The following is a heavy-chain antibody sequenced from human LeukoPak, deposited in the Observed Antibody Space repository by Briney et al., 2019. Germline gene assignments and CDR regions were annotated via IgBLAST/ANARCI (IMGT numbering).Heavy chain of an antibody. J-gene: IGHJ6*03. CDR3: ARAGGGYYDSSGYGVYYYYYMDV. CDR1: GGTFSSYA. CDR2: INPSGGST. D-gene: IGHD3-22*01. Sequence: ASVKVSCKASGGTFSSYAISWVRQAPGQGLGWMGIINPSGGSTSYAQKFQGRVTMTRDMSTSTVYMELSSLRSEDTAVYYCARAGGGYYDSSGYGVYYYYYMDVWGKGTTVTVSS. V-gene: IGHV1-46*01.